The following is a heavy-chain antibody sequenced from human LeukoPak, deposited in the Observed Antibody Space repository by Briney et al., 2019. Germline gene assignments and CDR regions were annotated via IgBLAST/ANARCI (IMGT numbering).Heavy chain of an antibody. V-gene: IGHV3-7*01. CDR3: ARDSRVYYDSSSRWFDP. CDR1: GFTFSSFW. Sequence: SGGSLRLSCAASGFTFSSFWMSWVRQAPGKGLEWVANIKEDESEKYYVDSVKGRFTISRDNAKNSLYLQMNSLRAEDTAVYYCARDSRVYYDSSSRWFDPWGQGTLVTVSS. D-gene: IGHD3-22*01. CDR2: IKEDESEK. J-gene: IGHJ5*02.